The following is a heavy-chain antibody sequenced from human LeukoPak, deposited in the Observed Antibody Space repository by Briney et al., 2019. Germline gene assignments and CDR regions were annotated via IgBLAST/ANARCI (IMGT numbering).Heavy chain of an antibody. D-gene: IGHD3-3*01. V-gene: IGHV1-18*01. J-gene: IGHJ4*02. Sequence: GASVKVSCKASGYTFTSYGISWVRQAPGQGLEWMGWISAYNGNTNYAQKLQGRVTMTTDTSTSTAYMELRSLRSDDTAVYYCARGSDDFWSGYSPSYWGQGTLVTVSS. CDR3: ARGSDDFWSGYSPSY. CDR1: GYTFTSYG. CDR2: ISAYNGNT.